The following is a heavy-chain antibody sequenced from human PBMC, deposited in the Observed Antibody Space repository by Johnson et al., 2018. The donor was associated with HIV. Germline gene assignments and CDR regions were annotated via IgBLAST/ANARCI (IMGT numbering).Heavy chain of an antibody. J-gene: IGHJ3*02. CDR2: IRYDESNK. D-gene: IGHD6-13*01. CDR1: GFTFSNYG. V-gene: IGHV3-30*02. CDR3: AKEEGIAAAGGAVDI. Sequence: QVQLVESGGGLVQPGGSLRLSCAASGFTFSNYGMHWVRQAPGKGLEWVAFIRYDESNKYYADSLKGRFTISRENAKNSLYLQMNSLRAEDTAVYYCAKEEGIAAAGGAVDIWGQGTMVTVSS.